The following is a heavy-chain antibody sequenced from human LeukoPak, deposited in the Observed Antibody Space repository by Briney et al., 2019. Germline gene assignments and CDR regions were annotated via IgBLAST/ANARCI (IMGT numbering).Heavy chain of an antibody. Sequence: SETLSLTCTVSGGSVSSGSYYWSGIRQPPGKGLEWIGYIYYSGSTNYNPSLKSRVTISVDTSKNQFSLKLSSVTAADTAVYYCARVATMDFDYWGQGTLVTVSS. J-gene: IGHJ4*02. V-gene: IGHV4-61*01. D-gene: IGHD3-10*01. CDR3: ARVATMDFDY. CDR1: GGSVSSGSYY. CDR2: IYYSGST.